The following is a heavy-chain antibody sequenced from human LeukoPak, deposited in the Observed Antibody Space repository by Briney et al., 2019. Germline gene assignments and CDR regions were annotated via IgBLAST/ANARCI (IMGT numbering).Heavy chain of an antibody. CDR1: GDSIKTYY. CDR3: ARGCRSGTCPFDY. V-gene: IGHV4-59*01. CDR2: IYYSGST. J-gene: IGHJ4*02. D-gene: IGHD2-15*01. Sequence: SETLSLTCTVSGDSIKTYYWSWIRQPPGKGLEWIGYIYYSGSTNYNPSLKSQVTISVDTSRNQFSLNLNSVTAADTAVYYCARGCRSGTCPFDYWGQGTLVTVSS.